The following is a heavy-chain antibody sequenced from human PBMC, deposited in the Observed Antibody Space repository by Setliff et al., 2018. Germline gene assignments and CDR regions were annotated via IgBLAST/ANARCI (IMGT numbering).Heavy chain of an antibody. Sequence: ASVKVSCKTSGFNFITYGFSWVRQAPGQGLEWMGWISPYSGETSNARKFQDRLSVTADTSSKTIYMELRSLTSDDTAVYFCTTSRAPRVVLAADFDYWGQGTLVTVSS. D-gene: IGHD2-21*01. CDR3: TTSRAPRVVLAADFDY. J-gene: IGHJ4*02. V-gene: IGHV1-18*01. CDR1: GFNFITYG. CDR2: ISPYSGET.